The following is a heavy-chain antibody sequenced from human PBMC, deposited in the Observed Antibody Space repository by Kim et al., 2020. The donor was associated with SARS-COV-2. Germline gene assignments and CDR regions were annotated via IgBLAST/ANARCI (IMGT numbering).Heavy chain of an antibody. D-gene: IGHD2-2*01. CDR2: ISYDGSNK. CDR1: GFTFSSYG. V-gene: IGHV3-30*18. CDR3: AKGGVVPAAIWRYYYYGM. J-gene: IGHJ6*01. Sequence: GSLRLSCAASGFTFSSYGMHWVRQAPGKGLEWVAVISYDGSNKYYADSVKGRFTISRDNSKNTLYLQMNSLRAEDTAVYYCAKGGVVPAAIWRYYYYGM.